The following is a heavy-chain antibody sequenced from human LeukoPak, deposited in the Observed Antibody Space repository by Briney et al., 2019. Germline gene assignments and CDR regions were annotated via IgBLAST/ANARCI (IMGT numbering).Heavy chain of an antibody. CDR3: ARSRLNSDAFDI. Sequence: PSETLSLTCTVSGGSISSSSYYWGWIRQPPGKGLEWIGSIYYSGSTYYNPSLESRVTISVDTSKNQFSLKLSSVTAADTAVYYCARSRLNSDAFDIWGQGTMVTVSS. J-gene: IGHJ3*02. D-gene: IGHD2/OR15-2a*01. CDR2: IYYSGST. CDR1: GGSISSSSYY. V-gene: IGHV4-39*01.